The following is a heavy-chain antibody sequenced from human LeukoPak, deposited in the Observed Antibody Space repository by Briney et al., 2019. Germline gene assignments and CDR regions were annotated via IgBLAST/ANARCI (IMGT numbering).Heavy chain of an antibody. V-gene: IGHV4-39*07. Sequence: SETLSLTCTVSGGAISSVSYYWSWIRQPPGKGLEWSGEINHSGSTNYNPSLKSRVTISVHTSKNQFSLKLSSVTAADTAVYYCARLTTVTRYDYWGQGTLVTVSS. CDR3: ARLTTVTRYDY. D-gene: IGHD4-17*01. CDR1: GGAISSVSYY. CDR2: INHSGST. J-gene: IGHJ4*02.